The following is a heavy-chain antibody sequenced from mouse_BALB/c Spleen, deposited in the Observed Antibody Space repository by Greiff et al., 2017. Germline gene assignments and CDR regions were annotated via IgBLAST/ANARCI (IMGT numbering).Heavy chain of an antibody. J-gene: IGHJ3*01. V-gene: IGHV14-3*02. CDR3: ASTPVAY. Sequence: EVNLVESGAELVKPGASVKLSCTASGFNIKDTYMHWVKQRPEQGLEWIGRIDPANGNTKYDPKFQGKATITADTSSNTAYLQLSSLTSEDTAVYYCASTPVAYWGQATLVTVSA. CDR2: IDPANGNT. CDR1: GFNIKDTY.